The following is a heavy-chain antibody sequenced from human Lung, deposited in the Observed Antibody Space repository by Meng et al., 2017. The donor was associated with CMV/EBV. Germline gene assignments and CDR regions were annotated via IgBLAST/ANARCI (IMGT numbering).Heavy chain of an antibody. CDR1: GGSISSSSYY. CDR3: ARDATIFGVVDPYYYGMAV. Sequence: SETLSLTCTVSGGSISSSSYYWGWIRQPPGKGLEWIGSIYYSGSTYYNPSLKSRVTISVDTSKNQFSLKLSSVTAADTAVYYCARDATIFGVVDPYYYGMAVWGQGTTVTVSS. V-gene: IGHV4-39*02. D-gene: IGHD3-3*01. J-gene: IGHJ6*02. CDR2: IYYSGST.